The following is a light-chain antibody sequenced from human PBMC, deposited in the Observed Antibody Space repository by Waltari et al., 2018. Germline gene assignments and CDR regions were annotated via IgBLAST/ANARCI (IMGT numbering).Light chain of an antibody. Sequence: EIVMTQSPATLSVSPGERATLSCRASQSITGTLAWYQQKPGQAPRLLIYGSSTRATGIPARFSGSGSGTEFTLTISSLQSEDFAVYYCQQYNNWPMYTFGQGTKLEIK. CDR2: GSS. CDR3: QQYNNWPMYT. J-gene: IGKJ2*01. CDR1: QSITGT. V-gene: IGKV3-15*01.